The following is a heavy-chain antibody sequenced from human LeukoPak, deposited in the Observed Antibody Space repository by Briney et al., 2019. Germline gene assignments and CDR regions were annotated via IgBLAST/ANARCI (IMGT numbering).Heavy chain of an antibody. CDR1: GGSISSYY. V-gene: IGHV4-59*12. J-gene: IGHJ4*02. D-gene: IGHD6-19*01. CDR3: ARADSLYSRGWFR. CDR2: IYYTGST. Sequence: PSETLSLTCTVSGGSISSYYWGWIRQPPGKGLEWIGYIYYTGSTNCNPSLRSRVTISVDTSKNQFSLKLSSVTAADTAVYYCARADSLYSRGWFRWGQGTLVTVSS.